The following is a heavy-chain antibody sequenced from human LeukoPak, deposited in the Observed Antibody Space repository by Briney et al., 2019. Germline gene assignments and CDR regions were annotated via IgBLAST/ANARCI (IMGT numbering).Heavy chain of an antibody. V-gene: IGHV3-23*01. CDR1: GFTFSSYA. J-gene: IGHJ4*02. CDR2: ITGSGGST. Sequence: GGSLRLSCAASGFTFSSYAMNWVRQAPGEGLEWVSGITGSGGSTYYADSVKGRFTISRDNSKNTLYLQMNSLRAEDTAVYYCARDYSGSYCFDYWGQGTLVTVSS. D-gene: IGHD1-26*01. CDR3: ARDYSGSYCFDY.